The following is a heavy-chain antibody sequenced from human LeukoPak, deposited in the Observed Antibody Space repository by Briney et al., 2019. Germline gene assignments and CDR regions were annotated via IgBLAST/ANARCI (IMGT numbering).Heavy chain of an antibody. CDR2: ISGSGGST. J-gene: IGHJ4*02. CDR1: GFTFSSYA. CDR3: VRDVDIDY. V-gene: IGHV3-23*01. Sequence: GGSLRLSCAASGFTFSSYAMSWVRQAPGKGLEWVSAISGSGGSTYYADSVKGRFTISRDNAKNSVYLQTISLRAEDTAVYYCVRDVDIDYWGQGTLVTVSS. D-gene: IGHD3/OR15-3a*01.